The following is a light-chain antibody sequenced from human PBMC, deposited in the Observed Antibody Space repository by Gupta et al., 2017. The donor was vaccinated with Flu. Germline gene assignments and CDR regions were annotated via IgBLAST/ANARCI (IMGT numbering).Light chain of an antibody. V-gene: IGKV1-16*01. Sequence: DIQMTQSPSSLSASVGDRVTITCRASQDIITSFAWYQQTPGKPPKSLIYAASTLHAGVPSRFSGSGSGTYFTLTISSLQPEDFATYYCQQHRSSPLTFGGGTKVEIK. CDR2: AAS. CDR3: QQHRSSPLT. J-gene: IGKJ4*01. CDR1: QDIITS.